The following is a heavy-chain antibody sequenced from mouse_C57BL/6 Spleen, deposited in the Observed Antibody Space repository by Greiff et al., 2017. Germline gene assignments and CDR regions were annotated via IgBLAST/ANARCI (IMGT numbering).Heavy chain of an antibody. J-gene: IGHJ4*01. CDR2: IWTGGGT. CDR3: AREDYSNYDYYAMDY. V-gene: IGHV2-9-1*01. CDR1: GFSLTSYA. Sequence: VKVVESGPGLVAPSQSLSITCTVSGFSLTSYAISWVRQPPGKGLEWLGVIWTGGGTNYNSALKSRLSISKDNSKSQVFLKMNSLQTDDTARYYCAREDYSNYDYYAMDYWGQGTSVTVSS. D-gene: IGHD2-5*01.